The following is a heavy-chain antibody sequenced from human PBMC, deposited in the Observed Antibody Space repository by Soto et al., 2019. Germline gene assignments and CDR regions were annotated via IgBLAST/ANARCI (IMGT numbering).Heavy chain of an antibody. Sequence: SETLSLICTVSGGSISSSSYYWGWIRQPPGKGLEWIGSIYYSGSTYYNPSLKSRVTISVDTSKNQFSLKLSSVTAADTAVYYCARHTPPSLYSGYEYIDYWGQGTLVTVSS. J-gene: IGHJ4*02. CDR2: IYYSGST. V-gene: IGHV4-39*01. CDR1: GGSISSSSYY. CDR3: ARHTPPSLYSGYEYIDY. D-gene: IGHD5-12*01.